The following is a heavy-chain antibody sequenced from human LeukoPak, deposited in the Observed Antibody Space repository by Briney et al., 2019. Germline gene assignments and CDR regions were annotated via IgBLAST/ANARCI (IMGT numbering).Heavy chain of an antibody. CDR1: GFTFISYS. CDR2: INSGSSTM. D-gene: IGHD3-10*01. Sequence: GGPLRLSCAASGFTFISYSMTWVRQAPGKGLEWVSYINSGSSTMYYADSVKGRFTISRDNGKTSLYLQMNSLRDEDTAVYYCARVIAVVRGGGLSYYYAMDVWGQGTTVTVSS. CDR3: ARVIAVVRGGGLSYYYAMDV. V-gene: IGHV3-48*02. J-gene: IGHJ6*02.